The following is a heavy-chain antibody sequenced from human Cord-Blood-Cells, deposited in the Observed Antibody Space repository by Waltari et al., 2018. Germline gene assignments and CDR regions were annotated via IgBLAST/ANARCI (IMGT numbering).Heavy chain of an antibody. D-gene: IGHD6-13*01. CDR2: ISGSGGST. J-gene: IGHJ4*02. CDR1: GFTFSHSA. CDR3: AKDYLSSSWYDY. Sequence: VQLLESGGGLVQLGGSLRFYCAASGFTFSHSAMSWARQAPGKGREWVSAISGSGGSTYYADSVKGRFTISRDNSKNTLYLQMNSLRAEDTAVYYCAKDYLSSSWYDYWGQGTLVTVSS. V-gene: IGHV3-23*01.